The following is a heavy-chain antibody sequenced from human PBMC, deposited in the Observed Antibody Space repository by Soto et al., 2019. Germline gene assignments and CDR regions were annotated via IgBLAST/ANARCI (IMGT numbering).Heavy chain of an antibody. Sequence: PSETLSLTCTVSGGSVSSGSYYWSWIRQPPGKGLEWIGYIYYSGSTNYNPSLKSRVTISVDTSKNQFSLKLSSVTAADTAVYYCARGYTPERAFDYWGQGTLVTVPS. V-gene: IGHV4-61*01. J-gene: IGHJ4*02. CDR3: ARGYTPERAFDY. CDR2: IYYSGST. D-gene: IGHD3-16*02. CDR1: GGSVSSGSYY.